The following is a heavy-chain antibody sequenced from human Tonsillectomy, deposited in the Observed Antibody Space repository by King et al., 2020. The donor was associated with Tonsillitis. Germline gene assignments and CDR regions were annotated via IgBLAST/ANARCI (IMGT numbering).Heavy chain of an antibody. V-gene: IGHV4-59*01. CDR2: FYNNGRT. CDR3: AGTRSSAFYLDY. Sequence: QLQESGPGLVKPSETLSLTCTVSGGSISSYHWSWIRQSPGKGLEWIWFFYNNGRTNYNPSLKGRVTIAGDTAKNQFSLNLSSVTAADTAVYYCAGTRSSAFYLDYWGQGTLVTVSS. D-gene: IGHD6-13*01. J-gene: IGHJ4*02. CDR1: GGSISSYH.